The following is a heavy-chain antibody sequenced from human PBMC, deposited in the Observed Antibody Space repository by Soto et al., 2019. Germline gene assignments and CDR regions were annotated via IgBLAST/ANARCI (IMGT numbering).Heavy chain of an antibody. CDR2: IYSGGST. CDR3: ARGTSYYDIWGMDV. J-gene: IGHJ6*02. CDR1: GFTVSSNY. Sequence: GGSLRLSCAASGFTVSSNYMSWVRQAPGKGLEWVSVIYSGGSTYYADSVKGRFTISRDNSKNTLYLQMNSLRAEDTAVYYCARGTSYYDIWGMDVWGQGTTVTVSS. D-gene: IGHD3-9*01. V-gene: IGHV3-53*01.